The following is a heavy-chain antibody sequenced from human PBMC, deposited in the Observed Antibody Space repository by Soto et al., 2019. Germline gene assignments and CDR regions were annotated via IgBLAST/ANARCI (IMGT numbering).Heavy chain of an antibody. V-gene: IGHV1-18*01. D-gene: IGHD1-26*01. CDR3: ARSESEIYRD. Sequence: QVQLVQSGAEVKKPGASVKVSCKASGYTFTNYGITWVRPAPGQGREWMGWISTYKKDTDYAQKLQGRVTMTTNTSKSTAYMELRSLGSDNTAVYSYARSESEIYRDWGQGTLVIVSS. CDR2: ISTYKKDT. CDR1: GYTFTNYG. J-gene: IGHJ4*02.